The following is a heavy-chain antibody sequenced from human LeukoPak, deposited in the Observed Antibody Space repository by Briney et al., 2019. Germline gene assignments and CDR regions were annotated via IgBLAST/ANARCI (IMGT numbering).Heavy chain of an antibody. CDR2: IYYSGST. J-gene: IGHJ4*02. CDR1: GGSISSYY. CDR3: ARLLLDYGEIDY. D-gene: IGHD4-17*01. V-gene: IGHV4-59*08. Sequence: SETLCLTCTVSGGSISSYYWSWIRQPSGKGLEWIGYIYYSGSTNYNPSLKSRVTISVDTSKNQFSLKLSSVTAADTAVYYCARLLLDYGEIDYWGQGTLVTVSS.